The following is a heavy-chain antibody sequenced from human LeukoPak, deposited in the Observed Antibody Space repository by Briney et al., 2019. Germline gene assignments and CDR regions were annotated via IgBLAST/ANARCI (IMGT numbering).Heavy chain of an antibody. V-gene: IGHV3-53*04. Sequence: PGGSPRLSCAASGFTVSSNYMSWVRQAPGKGLEWVSVIYSGGSTYYADSVKGRFTISRHNSKNTLYLQMNSLRAEDTAVYYCARGTNYDILTGHTYYFDYWGQGTLVTVSS. CDR2: IYSGGST. D-gene: IGHD3-9*01. CDR3: ARGTNYDILTGHTYYFDY. CDR1: GFTVSSNY. J-gene: IGHJ4*02.